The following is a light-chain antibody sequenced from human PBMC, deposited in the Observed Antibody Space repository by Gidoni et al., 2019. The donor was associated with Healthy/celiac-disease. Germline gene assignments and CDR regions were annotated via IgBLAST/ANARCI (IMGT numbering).Light chain of an antibody. CDR1: QSLLHSNGYNC. Sequence: DIVLTQSPLSLPVTPGEPASISCRSSQSLLHSNGYNCLDWYLQKPGQSPQLLIYWGANRASGVPDRFSGSGSGTHFTLKISRVEAEDVGVYYCMQALQTPFTFGPGTKVDIK. V-gene: IGKV2-28*01. J-gene: IGKJ3*01. CDR3: MQALQTPFT. CDR2: WGA.